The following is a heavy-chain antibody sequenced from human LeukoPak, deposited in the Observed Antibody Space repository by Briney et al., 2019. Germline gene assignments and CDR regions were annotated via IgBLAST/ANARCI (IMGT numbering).Heavy chain of an antibody. V-gene: IGHV1-2*02. CDR2: INPNSGGT. J-gene: IGHJ4*02. D-gene: IGHD3-22*01. Sequence: ASAKVSCKASGYTFTGYYMHWVRQAPGQGLEWMGWINPNSGGTNYAQKFQGRVTMTRDTSISTAYMELSRLRSDDTAVYYCARDQGTTYYYDSSGYFIPSGFDYWGQGTLVTVSS. CDR3: ARDQGTTYYYDSSGYFIPSGFDY. CDR1: GYTFTGYY.